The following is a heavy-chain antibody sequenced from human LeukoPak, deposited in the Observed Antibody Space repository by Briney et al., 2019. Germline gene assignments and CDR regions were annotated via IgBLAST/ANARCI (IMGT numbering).Heavy chain of an antibody. V-gene: IGHV3-21*01. CDR3: ARDLPNLPLHLYYYYGMDV. D-gene: IGHD1-14*01. J-gene: IGHJ6*02. CDR2: ISSNSSYI. Sequence: PGGSLRLSCAASGFTFSRYSMNWVRPAPGKGLEWVSSISSNSSYIYYAVSVKGRFTISRDNAKNSLYLQMNSLRAEDTAVYYCARDLPNLPLHLYYYYGMDVWGQGTTVTVSS. CDR1: GFTFSRYS.